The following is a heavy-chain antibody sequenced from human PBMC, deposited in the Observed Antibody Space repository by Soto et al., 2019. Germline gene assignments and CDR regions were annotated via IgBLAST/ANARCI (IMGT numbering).Heavy chain of an antibody. Sequence: EVQLVESGGGLVQPGGSLRLSCAASGFTFSSYSMNWVRLAPGRGLEWVSYISSSSSTIYYADSVKGRFTISRDNAQNSLYLQMNSLRAEDTAVYYCARKILGTASYYFDHWGQGTLVTVSS. CDR2: ISSSSSTI. CDR1: GFTFSSYS. CDR3: ARKILGTASYYFDH. J-gene: IGHJ4*02. V-gene: IGHV3-48*01. D-gene: IGHD1-7*01.